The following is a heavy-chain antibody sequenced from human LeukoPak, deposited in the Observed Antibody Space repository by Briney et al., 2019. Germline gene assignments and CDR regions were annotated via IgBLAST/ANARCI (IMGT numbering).Heavy chain of an antibody. J-gene: IGHJ6*03. CDR1: GYTFTSYA. V-gene: IGHV1-69*13. D-gene: IGHD3-3*01. Sequence: SVKVSCKASGYTFTSYAISWVRQAPGQGLEWMGGIIPIFGTANYAQKFQGRVTITADESTSTAYMELSSLRSEDTAVYYCARGDRVLRFLEWANNHYYYYMNVWGKGTTVTVSS. CDR2: IIPIFGTA. CDR3: ARGDRVLRFLEWANNHYYYYMNV.